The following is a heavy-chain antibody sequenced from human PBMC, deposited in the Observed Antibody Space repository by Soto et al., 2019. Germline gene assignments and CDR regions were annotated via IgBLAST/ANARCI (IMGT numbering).Heavy chain of an antibody. J-gene: IGHJ3*02. V-gene: IGHV1-18*01. CDR3: GRGDYGRVFGSSGWYVALEI. D-gene: IGHD6-19*01. CDR1: VYTFTSYG. Sequence: ASVKVSCKASVYTFTSYGISWVRQAPGQGLEWLGWISAYNGNTNYAQKLQGRVTMTTDTSTSTAYMEQRSLSSDDTAAYYCGRGDYGRVFGSSGWYVALEIWGQGTMVTVSS. CDR2: ISAYNGNT.